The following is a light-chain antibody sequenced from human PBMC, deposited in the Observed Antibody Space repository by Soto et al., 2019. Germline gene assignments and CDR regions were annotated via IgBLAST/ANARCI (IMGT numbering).Light chain of an antibody. CDR1: SGHSSYA. J-gene: IGLJ2*01. CDR2: LNSDGSH. V-gene: IGLV4-69*01. Sequence: QAVVTQSPSASASLGASVKLTCTLSSGHSSYAIAWHQQQPEKGLRYLMKLNSDGSHSKGDGIPDRFSGSSSGAERYLTISSLQSEDEADYYCQTWGTGTLVFGGGTKVTVL. CDR3: QTWGTGTLV.